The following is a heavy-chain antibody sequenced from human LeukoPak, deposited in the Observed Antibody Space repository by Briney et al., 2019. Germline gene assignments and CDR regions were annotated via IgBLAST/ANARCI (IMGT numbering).Heavy chain of an antibody. CDR2: MYHSGTS. D-gene: IGHD1-26*01. CDR1: GYSISSGYY. CDR3: ARVTYSGRYYYFDY. V-gene: IGHV4-38-2*02. Sequence: SETLSLTCSVSGYSISSGYYWGWIRQPPGKGLEWIGIMYHSGTSNYNPSLKSRITIAVDTSKNQFSLKLSSVTAADTAVYYCARVTYSGRYYYFDYWGQGTLVTVSS. J-gene: IGHJ4*02.